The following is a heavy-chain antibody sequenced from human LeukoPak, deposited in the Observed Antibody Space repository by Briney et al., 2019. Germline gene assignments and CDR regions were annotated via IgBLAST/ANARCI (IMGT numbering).Heavy chain of an antibody. CDR3: TRLHYYGSSAYSRTPAYFQH. D-gene: IGHD3-22*01. V-gene: IGHV4-39*01. CDR2: IYYSGST. CDR1: GGSISSSTYY. Sequence: PSETLSLTCTVSGGSISSSTYYWGWIRQPPGKGLEWIGSIYYSGSTYYNPSLKSRVTISVDTSKNQFSLKLSSVTAADTVVYYCTRLHYYGSSAYSRTPAYFQHWGQGTLVTVSS. J-gene: IGHJ1*01.